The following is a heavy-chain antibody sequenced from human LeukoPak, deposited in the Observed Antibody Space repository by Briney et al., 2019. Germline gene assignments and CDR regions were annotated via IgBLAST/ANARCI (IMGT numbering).Heavy chain of an antibody. CDR2: IRNAGSTK. J-gene: IGHJ4*02. D-gene: IGHD3-22*01. CDR3: ANQYRITMIVVANYFDY. Sequence: GGTLKGSYAPSGVTFRSYGMHWLLQPPCKGQQGLRFIRNAGSTKYYADSAKGRFTISRDNSKNTLYLQMNSLRAEDTAVYYCANQYRITMIVVANYFDYWGQGTLVTVSS. V-gene: IGHV3-30*02. CDR1: GVTFRSYG.